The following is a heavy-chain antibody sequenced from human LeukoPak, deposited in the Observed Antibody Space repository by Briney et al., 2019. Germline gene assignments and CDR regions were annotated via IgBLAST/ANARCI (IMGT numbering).Heavy chain of an antibody. J-gene: IGHJ4*02. CDR1: GFTVRTDY. Sequence: PGGSLRLSCAASGFTVRTDYMTWVRQAPGKGLEWVSIIYSDGSTYYADSVRGRFSISRDNSKNTVYLQMNSLRAEDTAVYYCTRSVSGSYPIVHWGQGTLVTVFS. V-gene: IGHV3-53*01. D-gene: IGHD1-26*01. CDR2: IYSDGST. CDR3: TRSVSGSYPIVH.